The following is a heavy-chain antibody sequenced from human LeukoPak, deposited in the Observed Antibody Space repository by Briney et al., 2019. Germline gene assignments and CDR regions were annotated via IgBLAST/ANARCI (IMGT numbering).Heavy chain of an antibody. CDR1: GGSISSGDYY. Sequence: SETLSLTCTVSGGSISSGDYYWSWLGQPPGKGLEWIGYIYYSGSTYYNPSLKSRVTISVDTSKNQFSLKLSSVTAADTAVYYCARTADLWFGANLPFDYWGQGTLVTVSS. CDR2: IYYSGST. J-gene: IGHJ4*02. D-gene: IGHD3-10*01. CDR3: ARTADLWFGANLPFDY. V-gene: IGHV4-30-4*01.